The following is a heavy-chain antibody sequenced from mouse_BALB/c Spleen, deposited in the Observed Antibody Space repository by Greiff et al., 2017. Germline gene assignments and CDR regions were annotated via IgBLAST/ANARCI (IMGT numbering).Heavy chain of an antibody. Sequence: EVKVVESGGGLVQPGGSRKLSCAASGFTFSSFGMHWVRQAPEKGLEWVAYISSGSSTIYYADTVKGRFTISRDNPKNTLFLQMTSLRSEDTAMYYCARSRTTGFAYWGQGTLVTVSA. D-gene: IGHD1-1*01. CDR3: ARSRTTGFAY. J-gene: IGHJ3*01. V-gene: IGHV5-17*02. CDR1: GFTFSSFG. CDR2: ISSGSSTI.